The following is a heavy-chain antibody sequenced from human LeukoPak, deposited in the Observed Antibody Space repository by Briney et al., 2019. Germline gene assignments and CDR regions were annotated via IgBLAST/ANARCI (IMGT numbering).Heavy chain of an antibody. CDR1: GFTFSNHW. J-gene: IGHJ4*02. D-gene: IGHD4-17*01. CDR2: IKQHGGET. V-gene: IGHV3-7*01. Sequence: PGGSLRLSCAASGFTFSNHWMTWVRQAPGKGLEWVANIKQHGGETYYVDSVKGRFTISRDDAKNSLYLQMNGLRPEDTAIYYCAKEIRPTYGDYPDYWGQGTLVTVSS. CDR3: AKEIRPTYGDYPDY.